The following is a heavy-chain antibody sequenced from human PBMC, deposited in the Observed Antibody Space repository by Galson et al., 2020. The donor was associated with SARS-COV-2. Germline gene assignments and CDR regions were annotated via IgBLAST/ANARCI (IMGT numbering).Heavy chain of an antibody. D-gene: IGHD6-13*01. J-gene: IGHJ6*02. CDR1: GYTFTSYG. V-gene: IGHV1-18*01. CDR2: ISAYNGNT. Sequence: ASVQVSCKASGYTFTSYGISWVRQAPGQGLEWMGWISAYNGNTNYEQKLQGRVTMTTDTSTSTADMELRSLRSDDTAVYYCAGEGRVAADGHYYDGMDVWGQGTTVTVSS. CDR3: AGEGRVAADGHYYDGMDV.